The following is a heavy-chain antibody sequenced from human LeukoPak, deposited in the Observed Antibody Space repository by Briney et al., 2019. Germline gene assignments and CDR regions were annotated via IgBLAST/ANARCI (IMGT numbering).Heavy chain of an antibody. CDR3: ARAPDSGSYLNYYYHYMDV. J-gene: IGHJ6*03. D-gene: IGHD3-10*01. Sequence: ASVKVSCKASGYTFTDYYMHWVRQAPGQGLEWMGWINPNSGGTNYAQNFQGRVTMTRDTSISTAYMELSSLRSDDTAVYYCARAPDSGSYLNYYYHYMDVWGKGTTVTISS. CDR1: GYTFTDYY. CDR2: INPNSGGT. V-gene: IGHV1-2*02.